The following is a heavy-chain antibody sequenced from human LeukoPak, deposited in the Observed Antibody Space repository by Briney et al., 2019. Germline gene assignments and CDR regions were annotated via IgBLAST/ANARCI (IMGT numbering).Heavy chain of an antibody. Sequence: SETLSLTCTVSGVSISSSSYYWGWIRQPPGKGLEWIGSIYYSGSTYYNPSLKSRVTISVDTSKNQFSLKLSSVTAADTAVYYCARHSDCSGGSCYGFDPWGQGTLVTVSS. CDR3: ARHSDCSGGSCYGFDP. CDR2: IYYSGST. D-gene: IGHD2-15*01. CDR1: GVSISSSSYY. J-gene: IGHJ5*02. V-gene: IGHV4-39*01.